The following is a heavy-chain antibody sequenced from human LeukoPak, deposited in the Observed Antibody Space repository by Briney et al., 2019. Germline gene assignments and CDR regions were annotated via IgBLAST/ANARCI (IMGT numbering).Heavy chain of an antibody. CDR1: GFTVSSNY. J-gene: IGHJ3*02. Sequence: PGGSLRLSCAASGFTVSSNYMSWVRQAPGKGLMWVSRCDSDGSGTTYVDSVKGRFTVSRDNAKSTLYLQMSSLRAEDTAVYYCATSSVWGGAFNIWGQGTMVTVSS. D-gene: IGHD3-16*01. CDR2: CDSDGSGT. CDR3: ATSSVWGGAFNI. V-gene: IGHV3-74*01.